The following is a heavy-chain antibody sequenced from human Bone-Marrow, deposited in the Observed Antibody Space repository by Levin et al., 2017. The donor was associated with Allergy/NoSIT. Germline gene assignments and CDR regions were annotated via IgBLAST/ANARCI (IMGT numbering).Heavy chain of an antibody. Sequence: GSLRLSCTVSGDSVSSSSYYWGWIRQPPGKGLEWIASLSYGGSPYYNPSLRSRVTTSVDTSTNQFSLKLSSVTAADTAVYYCARPPVEGTDNAFEMWGQGTVVTVSS. V-gene: IGHV4-39*01. CDR1: GDSVSSSSYY. D-gene: IGHD1-26*01. J-gene: IGHJ3*02. CDR3: ARPPVEGTDNAFEM. CDR2: LSYGGSP.